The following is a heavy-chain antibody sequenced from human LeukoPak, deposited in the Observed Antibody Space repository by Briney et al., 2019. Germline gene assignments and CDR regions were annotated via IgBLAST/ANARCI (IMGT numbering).Heavy chain of an antibody. Sequence: GGSLRLSXAAPGFTVSSNYLSWVRQAPGKRMEWVSIIYSGGSTYYADSVKGRFTISRDNSKNTLYLQMNSLRAEDTAVYYCARADSPIAAAGHMYCFDYWGQGTLVTVSS. J-gene: IGHJ4*02. D-gene: IGHD6-13*01. CDR1: GFTVSSNY. CDR2: IYSGGST. CDR3: ARADSPIAAAGHMYCFDY. V-gene: IGHV3-66*02.